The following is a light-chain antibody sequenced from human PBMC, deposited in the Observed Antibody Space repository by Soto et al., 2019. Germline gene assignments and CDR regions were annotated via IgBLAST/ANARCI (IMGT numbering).Light chain of an antibody. V-gene: IGKV3-11*01. CDR3: QQRGYWPRT. CDR2: DAS. J-gene: IGKJ2*01. CDR1: EGVGSF. Sequence: VLTQSPGTLSLSPGDTATLSCRASEGVGSFLAWYRQKPVQPPRLLIYDASYRANGIPARFSGSGSATEFTLTINSLEPEDFAVYYCQQRGYWPRTFGQGTTLEI.